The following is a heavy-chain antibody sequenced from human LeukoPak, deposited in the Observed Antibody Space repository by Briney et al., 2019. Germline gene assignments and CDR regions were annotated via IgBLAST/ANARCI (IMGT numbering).Heavy chain of an antibody. CDR3: ARDPHYDFWSGYSP. Sequence: SQTLSLTCTVSGGSISSGGYYWSWIRQPPGKGLEWIGYIYHSGSTYYNPSLKSRVTISVDRSKNQFSLKLSSVTAADTAVYYCARDPHYDFWSGYSPWGQGTLVTVSS. V-gene: IGHV4-30-2*01. CDR1: GGSISSGGYY. D-gene: IGHD3-3*01. J-gene: IGHJ5*02. CDR2: IYHSGST.